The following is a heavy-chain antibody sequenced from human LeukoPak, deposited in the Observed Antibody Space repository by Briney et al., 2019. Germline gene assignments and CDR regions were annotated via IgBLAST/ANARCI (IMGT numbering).Heavy chain of an antibody. Sequence: KTSETLSLTCTVSGGSISSSGYYWGWIRQPPGKGLEWIGNIYYRGTTYYNPSFQSPVTISVDTSKNQFSLKLSSVTAAGTAVYYCARFGSGWYYFDYWGQGTLVTVSS. D-gene: IGHD6-19*01. CDR3: ARFGSGWYYFDY. V-gene: IGHV4-39*07. CDR1: GGSISSSGYY. CDR2: IYYRGTT. J-gene: IGHJ4*02.